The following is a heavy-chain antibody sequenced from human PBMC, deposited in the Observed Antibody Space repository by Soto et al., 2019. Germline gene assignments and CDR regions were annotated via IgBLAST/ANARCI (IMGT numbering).Heavy chain of an antibody. CDR3: ARGDSQQLAQYYYYGMDV. CDR1: GVSISSYY. CDR2: IYYSGST. Sequence: LETLSLTCTVSGVSISSYYWILIRQPPGKGLEWIGYIYYSGSTNYNPSLKSRVTISVDTSKNQFSLKLSSVTAADTAVYYCARGDSQQLAQYYYYGMDVWGQGTTVTV. V-gene: IGHV4-59*01. D-gene: IGHD6-13*01. J-gene: IGHJ6*02.